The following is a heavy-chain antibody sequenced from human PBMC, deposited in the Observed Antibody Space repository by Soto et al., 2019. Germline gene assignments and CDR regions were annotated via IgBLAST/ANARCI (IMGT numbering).Heavy chain of an antibody. J-gene: IGHJ4*02. V-gene: IGHV3-7*01. CDR3: ARDPEWYSSSSSSGFDY. Sequence: EVQLVESGGGLVQPGGSLRLSCAASGFTFSSYWMSWVRQAPGKGLEWVANIKQDGSEKYYVDSVKGRFTISRDNAKNSLYLQMNSLRAEDTAVYYCARDPEWYSSSSSSGFDYWGQGTLVTVSS. CDR2: IKQDGSEK. D-gene: IGHD6-6*01. CDR1: GFTFSSYW.